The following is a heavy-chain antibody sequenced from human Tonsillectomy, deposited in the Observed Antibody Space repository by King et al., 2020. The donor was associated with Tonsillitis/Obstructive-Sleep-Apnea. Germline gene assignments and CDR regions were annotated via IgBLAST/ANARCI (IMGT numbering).Heavy chain of an antibody. J-gene: IGHJ3*02. CDR3: VKDFKSVIPVLGGAFDI. CDR1: GFIFNSYS. V-gene: IGHV3-64D*06. D-gene: IGHD2-2*01. Sequence: VQLVESGGGLVQPGGSLRLSCSASGFIFNSYSMHWVRQAPGKGLAYVSGISSNGGTTYYSDSVKGRFTISRDSSKNTLNLQMSSLSAEETGVYYCVKDFKSVIPVLGGAFDIWGQGTMVAVSS. CDR2: ISSNGGTT.